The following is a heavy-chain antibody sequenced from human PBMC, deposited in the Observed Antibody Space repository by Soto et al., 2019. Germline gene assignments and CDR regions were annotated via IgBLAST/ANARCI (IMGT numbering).Heavy chain of an antibody. Sequence: GGSLPLSCEPPGFLFSTSTLNWVRRAPGKGLEWVAEILSRGREIYYAASVKGRFTVSKDNSKNTLYLQLERLKSDDTAVYYCATFGRADYPPLAPWGQGTLVTVSS. CDR2: ILSRGREI. V-gene: IGHV3-30*14. CDR1: GFLFSTST. J-gene: IGHJ5*02. CDR3: ATFGRADYPPLAP. D-gene: IGHD4-17*01.